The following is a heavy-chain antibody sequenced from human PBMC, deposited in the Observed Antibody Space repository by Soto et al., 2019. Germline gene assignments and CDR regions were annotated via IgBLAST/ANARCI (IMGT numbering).Heavy chain of an antibody. Sequence: QLQLQESGPGLVKPSETLSLTCTVSGGSISSSNSYWGWIRQPPGKGLEWIGSIYYSGSTYYNPSPKSRVSISVDTSKNRFALKLRSVTASDTAVYYCARRGFMGATTIAYWGQGTLVTVSS. J-gene: IGHJ4*02. CDR1: GGSISSSNSY. V-gene: IGHV4-39*01. CDR3: ARRGFMGATTIAY. CDR2: IYYSGST. D-gene: IGHD1-26*01.